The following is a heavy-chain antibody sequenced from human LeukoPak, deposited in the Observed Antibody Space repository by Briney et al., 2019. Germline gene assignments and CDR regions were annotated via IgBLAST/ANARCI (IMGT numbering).Heavy chain of an antibody. V-gene: IGHV3-21*01. CDR3: ARGFQAGGFDY. J-gene: IGHJ4*02. Sequence: GSLRLSCAASGFSFSSYSMNWVRQAPGKGLEWVSSISSTSSYIYYADSVKGRFTISRDNAKNSLYLQMNSLRAEDTAVYYCARGFQAGGFDYWGQGTLVTVSS. CDR1: GFSFSSYS. D-gene: IGHD3-10*01. CDR2: ISSTSSYI.